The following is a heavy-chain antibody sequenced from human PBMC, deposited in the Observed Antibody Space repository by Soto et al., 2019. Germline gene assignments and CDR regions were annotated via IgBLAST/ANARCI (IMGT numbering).Heavy chain of an antibody. D-gene: IGHD4-17*01. V-gene: IGHV4-59*01. CDR1: GGSISSYY. CDR2: IHHSGST. J-gene: IGHJ6*02. CDR3: ARDTDGDYGAGYYFGMDV. Sequence: PSETLSLTCTVSGGSISSYYWNWIRQPPGKGLEWIGYIHHSGSTNYNPSLKSRVIISADTSKKQLSLKLSSVTAADTAVYYCARDTDGDYGAGYYFGMDVWGQGTTVTVSS.